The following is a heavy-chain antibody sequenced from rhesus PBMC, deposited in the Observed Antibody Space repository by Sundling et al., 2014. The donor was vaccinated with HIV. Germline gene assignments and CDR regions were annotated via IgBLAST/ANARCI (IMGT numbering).Heavy chain of an antibody. V-gene: IGHV4-173*01. CDR3: ASQPDDFGLVIDS. CDR1: GVSITSSW. D-gene: IGHD3-3*01. CDR2: VSGNTGNT. J-gene: IGHJ4*01. Sequence: QVQLQASGPGLVKPSETLSLTCAVSGVSITSSWWSWIRQSPGKGLEWIGRVSGNTGNTDYNPSLQSRVTLSRDLSKSQFSLNLRSLTAADTAVYYCASQPDDFGLVIDSWGQGVLVTVSS.